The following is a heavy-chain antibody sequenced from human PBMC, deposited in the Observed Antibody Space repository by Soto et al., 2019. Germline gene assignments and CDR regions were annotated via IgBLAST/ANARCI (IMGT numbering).Heavy chain of an antibody. CDR1: GGTFSIYA. D-gene: IGHD3-22*01. CDR3: ARDRGPSSGYYPYWFDP. J-gene: IGHJ5*02. V-gene: IGHV1-69*12. CDR2: LIPIFGTA. Sequence: QVQLVQSGAEVKKPGSSVKVSCKASGGTFSIYAISWVRQAPGQVLEWMGELIPIFGTANYAQKFQGRVTITAYEPTRTAYMELSSLRYEDTAVYYCARDRGPSSGYYPYWFDPWGQGTLVTVSS.